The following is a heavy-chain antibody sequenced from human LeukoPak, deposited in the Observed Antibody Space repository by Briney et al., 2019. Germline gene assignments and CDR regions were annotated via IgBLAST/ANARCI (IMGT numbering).Heavy chain of an antibody. V-gene: IGHV3-7*01. D-gene: IGHD6-6*01. CDR1: GFTFSSYW. CDR2: IKQDGSEK. CDR3: ARDTPKSIAASTAGDY. Sequence: PGGSLRLSCAASGFTFSSYWMSWVRQAPGKGLEWVANIKQDGSEKYYVDSVKGRFTISRDNAKNSLYLQMNSLRAEDTAVYYCARDTPKSIAASTAGDYWGQGTLVTVSS. J-gene: IGHJ4*02.